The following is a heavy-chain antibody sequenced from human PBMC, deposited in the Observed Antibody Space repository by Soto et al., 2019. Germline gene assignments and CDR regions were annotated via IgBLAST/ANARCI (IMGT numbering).Heavy chain of an antibody. CDR1: GGSLNSGDYS. J-gene: IGHJ4*02. D-gene: IGHD3-22*01. V-gene: IGHV4-30-2*01. Sequence: SETLSLTCAVSGGSLNSGDYSWTWIRQPPGKGLEWIGYMHHSGNNFYNPSLRSRVTMSLDSSKNQFSLNLRSMAAADTAVYFCATFHSRAYFDDYWGQGTLVTVSS. CDR2: MHHSGNN. CDR3: ATFHSRAYFDDY.